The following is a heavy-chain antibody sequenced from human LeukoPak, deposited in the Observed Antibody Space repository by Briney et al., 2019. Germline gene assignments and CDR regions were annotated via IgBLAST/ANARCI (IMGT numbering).Heavy chain of an antibody. Sequence: ASVKVSCKASVYTFTSYDINWVRQATGQGLEWMGWMNPNSGNTAYAQKFQGRVTMSRDTSISTAYMELSSLRSEDTAVYYCARLEAAATYYFDYWGQGTLVTVSS. V-gene: IGHV1-8*01. D-gene: IGHD6-13*01. CDR3: ARLEAAATYYFDY. J-gene: IGHJ4*02. CDR2: MNPNSGNT. CDR1: VYTFTSYD.